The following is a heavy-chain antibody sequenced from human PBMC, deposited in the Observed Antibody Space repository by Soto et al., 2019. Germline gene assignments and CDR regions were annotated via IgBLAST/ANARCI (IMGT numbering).Heavy chain of an antibody. D-gene: IGHD6-13*01. Sequence: QVQLVQSGAEVKKPGASVKVSCKASGYTFTSYAMHWVRQAPGQRLEWMGWINAGNGNTKYSQKFQGRVTITRDTSASTAYMGLSSLRSEDTAVYYCARVRAAAVFAFDIWGQGTMVTVSS. CDR2: INAGNGNT. CDR1: GYTFTSYA. J-gene: IGHJ3*02. V-gene: IGHV1-3*01. CDR3: ARVRAAAVFAFDI.